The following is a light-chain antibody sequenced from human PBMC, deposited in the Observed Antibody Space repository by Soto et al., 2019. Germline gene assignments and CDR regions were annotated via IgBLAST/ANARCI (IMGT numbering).Light chain of an antibody. J-gene: IGKJ5*01. CDR2: GAS. CDR1: QSVSGN. CDR3: QQYNNWPPIT. V-gene: IGKV3-15*01. Sequence: EIVMTQSPATLSVSPGERATLSCRASQSVSGNLAWYHQKPGQAPRLLIYGASTRATGIPARFSGSGSGTEFTLTLRSLQSQDFAVYYCQQYNNWPPITFGQGTRLEIK.